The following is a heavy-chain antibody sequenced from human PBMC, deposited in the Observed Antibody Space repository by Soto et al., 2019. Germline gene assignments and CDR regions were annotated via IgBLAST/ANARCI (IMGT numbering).Heavy chain of an antibody. D-gene: IGHD5-12*01. CDR1: GFTFSSYS. Sequence: GGSLRLSCAASGFTFSSYSMNWVRQAPGKGLEWVSSISSSSSYIYYADSVKGRFTISRDNAKNSLYLQMNSLRAEDTAVYYCARALSTTHFHEYSGYDWAYWGQGTLVTVSS. V-gene: IGHV3-21*01. CDR2: ISSSSSYI. CDR3: ARALSTTHFHEYSGYDWAY. J-gene: IGHJ4*02.